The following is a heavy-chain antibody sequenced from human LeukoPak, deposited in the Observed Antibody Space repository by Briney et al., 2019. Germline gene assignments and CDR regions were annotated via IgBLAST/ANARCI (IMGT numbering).Heavy chain of an antibody. D-gene: IGHD6-19*01. CDR2: ISSSSSYI. Sequence: GGSLRLSCAASGFTFSSYEMNWVRQAPGKGLEWVSSISSSSSYIYYADSVKGRFTISRDNAKNSLYLQMNSLRAEDTAVYYCARVRTGYSSGWYGFGDDAFDIWGQGTMVTVSS. CDR1: GFTFSSYE. V-gene: IGHV3-21*01. CDR3: ARVRTGYSSGWYGFGDDAFDI. J-gene: IGHJ3*02.